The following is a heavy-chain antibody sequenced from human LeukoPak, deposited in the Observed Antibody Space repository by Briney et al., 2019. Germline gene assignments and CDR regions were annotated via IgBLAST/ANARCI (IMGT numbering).Heavy chain of an antibody. CDR2: IIPIFGIA. Sequence: SLKVSCKASGGTFSSYAISWVRQAPGQGLEWMGRIIPIFGIANYAQKFQGRVTITADKSTSTAYMELSSLRSEDTAVYYCARGVATTNWFDPWGQGTLVTVSS. V-gene: IGHV1-69*04. J-gene: IGHJ5*02. D-gene: IGHD5-12*01. CDR3: ARGVATTNWFDP. CDR1: GGTFSSYA.